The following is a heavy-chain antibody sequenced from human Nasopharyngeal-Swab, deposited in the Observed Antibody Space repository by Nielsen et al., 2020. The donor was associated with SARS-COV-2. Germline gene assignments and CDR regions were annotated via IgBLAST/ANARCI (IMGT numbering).Heavy chain of an antibody. CDR1: GGSFSGSY. CDR3: ARGLVDVNMMLVVIGFSYWLDS. CDR2: INHSGST. V-gene: IGHV4-34*01. J-gene: IGHJ5*01. Sequence: SETLSLTCAVYGGSFSGSYWGWIRQPPGKGPEWIAEINHSGSTNYNPFLKSRVTISADTSKNQFSLNLSSVTAADTAVYYCARGLVDVNMMLVVIGFSYWLDSWGQGTLVTVSS. D-gene: IGHD3-22*01.